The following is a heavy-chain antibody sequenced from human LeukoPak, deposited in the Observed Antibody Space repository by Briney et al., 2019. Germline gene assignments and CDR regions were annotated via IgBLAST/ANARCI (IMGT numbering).Heavy chain of an antibody. Sequence: GGSLRLSCAVSGFTFNTYSINWVRQAPGKGLEWVSSISSSSTYIYYADSVKGRFTISRDNAKNSLYLQMNSLRAEDTAVYYCARGEYGSGSYHIDYWGQGTLVTVSS. CDR3: ARGEYGSGSYHIDY. CDR2: ISSSSTYI. V-gene: IGHV3-21*01. D-gene: IGHD3-10*01. CDR1: GFTFNTYS. J-gene: IGHJ4*02.